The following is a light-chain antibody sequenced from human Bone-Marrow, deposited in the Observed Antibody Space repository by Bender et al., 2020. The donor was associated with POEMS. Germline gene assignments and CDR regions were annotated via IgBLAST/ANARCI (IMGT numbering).Light chain of an antibody. CDR3: SSYAGSRTYVL. CDR2: EVN. CDR1: STDVGTYNQ. J-gene: IGLJ2*01. Sequence: QSALTQPRSVSGSPGQSVTVSCTGTSTDVGTYNQVSWYQQHPGKAPKLVIYEVNKRPSGVSNRFSGSKSGNAASLTISGLQAEDEADYYCSSYAGSRTYVLFGGGTKLTVL. V-gene: IGLV2-23*02.